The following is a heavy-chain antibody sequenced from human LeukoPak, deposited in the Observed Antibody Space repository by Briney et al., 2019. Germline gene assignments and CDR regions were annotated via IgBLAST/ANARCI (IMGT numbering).Heavy chain of an antibody. Sequence: ASVKVSCKTSGYNFIGYFIHWVRQAPGQGLEWMGWIDPHSGDTAYANKFQGRVTLTRGTNTTTVYMESNSLRSDDTAVYFCARVRGGYCTGDRCYGDFFFDNWGQGTLVTVSS. CDR2: IDPHSGDT. CDR3: ARVRGGYCTGDRCYGDFFFDN. D-gene: IGHD2-15*01. CDR1: GYNFIGYF. V-gene: IGHV1-2*02. J-gene: IGHJ4*02.